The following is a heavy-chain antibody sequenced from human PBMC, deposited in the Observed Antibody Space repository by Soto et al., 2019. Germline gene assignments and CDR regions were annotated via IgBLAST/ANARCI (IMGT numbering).Heavy chain of an antibody. V-gene: IGHV3-73*01. Sequence: GGSLRLSCAASGFTFSGSAMHWVRQASGKGLEWVGRIRSKANSYATAYAASVKGRFTISRDDSKNTAYLQMNSLRTEDTAVYYCTSTNIVATITFGYWGQGTLVTVSS. J-gene: IGHJ4*02. CDR3: TSTNIVATITFGY. D-gene: IGHD5-12*01. CDR2: IRSKANSYAT. CDR1: GFTFSGSA.